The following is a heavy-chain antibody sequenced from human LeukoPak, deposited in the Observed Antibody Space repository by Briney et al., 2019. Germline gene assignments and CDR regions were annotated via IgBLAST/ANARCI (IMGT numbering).Heavy chain of an antibody. CDR1: GFTFSSYS. J-gene: IGHJ4*02. CDR2: IYENGGTT. D-gene: IGHD2-21*01. CDR3: AKDFRIGYSAHFDY. V-gene: IGHV3-23*01. Sequence: GGSLRLSCAASGFTFSSYSMNWVRQAPEKGLEFVSGIYENGGTTYYADSVKGRFSISRDNSKNTLYLQMDSLRGEDTAVYYCAKDFRIGYSAHFDYWGQGALVTVSS.